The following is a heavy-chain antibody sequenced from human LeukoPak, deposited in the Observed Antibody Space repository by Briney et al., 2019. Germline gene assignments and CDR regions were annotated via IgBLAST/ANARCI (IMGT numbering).Heavy chain of an antibody. D-gene: IGHD6-13*01. CDR2: IIPIFGTA. V-gene: IGHV1-69*13. CDR3: AREAAALGSLDY. Sequence: SVKVSCKASGGTFSSYAISWVGQAPGQGLEGMGGIIPIFGTANYAQKFQGRVTITADESTSTAYMELSSLRSEDTAVYYCAREAAALGSLDYWGQGTLVTVSS. CDR1: GGTFSSYA. J-gene: IGHJ4*02.